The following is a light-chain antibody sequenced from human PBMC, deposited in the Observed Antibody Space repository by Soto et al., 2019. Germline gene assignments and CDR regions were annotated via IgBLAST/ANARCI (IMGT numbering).Light chain of an antibody. CDR1: SSHIGSNT. J-gene: IGLJ1*01. CDR3: AAWDDSLNGRYV. CDR2: SNN. Sequence: QSALTQPPSASGTPGQRVTISCSGSSSHIGSNTVNWYQQLPGTAPKLLIYSNNQRPSGVPDRFSGSKSGTSASLAISGLQSEDEADCYCAAWDDSLNGRYVFGTGTKVTVL. V-gene: IGLV1-44*01.